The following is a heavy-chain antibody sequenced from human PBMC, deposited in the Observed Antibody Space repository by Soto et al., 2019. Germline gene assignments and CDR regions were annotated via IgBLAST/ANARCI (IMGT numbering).Heavy chain of an antibody. CDR1: SGSISNVAYF. CDR2: IYYTGNT. D-gene: IGHD1-1*01. V-gene: IGHV4-39*01. J-gene: IGHJ3*01. CDR3: AKSGSKYPGTFDV. Sequence: QLQLQESGPGLVKPSETLSLTCTVSSGSISNVAYFWAWIRQPPGKGLEWIGSIYYTGNTYFNPSLNSRVTMSVDTSKNQFSLEVNSVTAADTAIYYCAKSGSKYPGTFDVWGRGTMLTVSS.